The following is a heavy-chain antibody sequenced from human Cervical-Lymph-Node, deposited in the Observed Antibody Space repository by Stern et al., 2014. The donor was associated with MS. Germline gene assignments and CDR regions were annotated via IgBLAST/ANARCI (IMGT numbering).Heavy chain of an antibody. V-gene: IGHV2-5*02. Sequence: QVTLKESGPALVTPTQTLTLTCTFSGVSLSSDGVAVGWIRQPPGKALEWLGLIYWDDDQRYSPSLQSRLTITKDTSKNQVVLRLTNMDPVDTATYYCVHLSHYYGLDVWGQGTTVSVSS. CDR2: IYWDDDQ. J-gene: IGHJ6*02. CDR3: VHLSHYYGLDV. CDR1: GVSLSSDGVA.